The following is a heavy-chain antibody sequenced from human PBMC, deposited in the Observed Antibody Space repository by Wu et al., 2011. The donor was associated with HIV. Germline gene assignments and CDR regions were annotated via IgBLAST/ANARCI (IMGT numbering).Heavy chain of an antibody. J-gene: IGHJ4*02. D-gene: IGHD2-2*03. CDR2: ISVYNGNT. V-gene: IGHV1-18*01. Sequence: QIQLVQSGADVKKPGASVKVSCKASGYTFISYGISWVRQAPGQGPEWMGWISVYNGNTKYAQKLQGRVTMTIDRSTSTAYMELRSLRPDETAVYYCARDGYCISTRCYDGTLDYWGQGTLVTVSS. CDR3: ARDGYCISTRCYDGTLDY. CDR1: GYTFISYG.